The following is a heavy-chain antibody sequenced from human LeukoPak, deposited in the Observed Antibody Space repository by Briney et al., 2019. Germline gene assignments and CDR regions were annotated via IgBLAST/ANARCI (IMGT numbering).Heavy chain of an antibody. J-gene: IGHJ4*02. V-gene: IGHV3-23*01. CDR1: GFTFSSYA. D-gene: IGHD2-2*01. Sequence: GGSLRLSCAASGFTFSSYAMSWVRQAPGKGLEWVSAISGSGVSTYYADSVKGRFTISRDNSKNTLYLQMNSLRAEDTAVYYCAKDSCSSTSCYGGVDYWGQGTLVTVSS. CDR3: AKDSCSSTSCYGGVDY. CDR2: ISGSGVST.